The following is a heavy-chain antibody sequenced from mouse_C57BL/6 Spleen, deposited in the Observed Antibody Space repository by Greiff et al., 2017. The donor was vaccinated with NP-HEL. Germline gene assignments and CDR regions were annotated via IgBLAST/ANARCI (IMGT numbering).Heavy chain of an antibody. CDR1: GFTFSDYY. CDR3: AREDYGSSYVDY. D-gene: IGHD1-1*01. Sequence: EVKLMESEGGLVQPGSSMKLSCTASGFTFSDYYMAWVRQVPEKGLEWVANINYDGSSTYYLDSLKSRFIISRDNAKNILYLQMSSLKSEDTATYYCAREDYGSSYVDYWGQGTTLTVSS. J-gene: IGHJ2*01. V-gene: IGHV5-16*01. CDR2: INYDGSST.